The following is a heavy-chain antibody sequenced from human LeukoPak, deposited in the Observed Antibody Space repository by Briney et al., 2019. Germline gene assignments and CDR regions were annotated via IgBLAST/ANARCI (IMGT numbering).Heavy chain of an antibody. CDR1: GYSFTGYY. Sequence: ASVKVSCKASGYSFTGYYMHWVRQAPGQGLEWMGWINGNSGGTNYAQKFQGRVTMTRDTSISTAYMELNRLRSDDTAVYYCAREVNAVTDAFDIWGQGTMATVSS. D-gene: IGHD2-21*01. J-gene: IGHJ3*02. CDR3: AREVNAVTDAFDI. CDR2: INGNSGGT. V-gene: IGHV1-2*02.